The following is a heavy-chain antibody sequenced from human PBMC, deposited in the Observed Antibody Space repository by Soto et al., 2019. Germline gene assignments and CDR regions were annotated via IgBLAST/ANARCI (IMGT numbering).Heavy chain of an antibody. CDR2: TYYRSKWYN. V-gene: IGHV6-1*01. Sequence: SQTLSLTCAISGDSVSSNSAAWNWIRQSPSRGLEWLGRTYYRSKWYNDYAVSVKSRITINPDTSKNQFSLQLNSVTPEDTAVYYCARGGASYSGSYYYYGMDVWGQGTTVTVSS. CDR3: ARGGASYSGSYYYYGMDV. D-gene: IGHD6-13*01. J-gene: IGHJ6*02. CDR1: GDSVSSNSAA.